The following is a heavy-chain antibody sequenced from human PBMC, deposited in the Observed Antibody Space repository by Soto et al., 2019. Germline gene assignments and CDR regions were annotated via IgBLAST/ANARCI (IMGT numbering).Heavy chain of an antibody. Sequence: SETLSLTCTVSGASVNDYYWNWVRQPLGKGLEWIGFIHYTGSRIFNPSLQSRVTMSVDVSQNQFSLRLTSVTAADTAIYYCARWGHPAVKAFNIWGQGTTVTVSS. J-gene: IGHJ3*02. V-gene: IGHV4-59*02. CDR1: GASVNDYY. D-gene: IGHD3-16*01. CDR3: ARWGHPAVKAFNI. CDR2: IHYTGSR.